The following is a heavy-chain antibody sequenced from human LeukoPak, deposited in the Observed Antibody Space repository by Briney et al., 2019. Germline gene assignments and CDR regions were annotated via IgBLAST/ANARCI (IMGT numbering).Heavy chain of an antibody. V-gene: IGHV3-53*01. J-gene: IGHJ4*02. CDR1: GFTVSSNS. CDR3: AKSLSGSYLRVFDY. D-gene: IGHD1-26*01. Sequence: PGGSLRLSCTVSGFTVSSNSMSWVRQAPGKGLEWVSFSDSVKGRFTISRDNSKNTLYLQMNSLRAEDTAVYYCAKSLSGSYLRVFDYWGQGTLVTVSS.